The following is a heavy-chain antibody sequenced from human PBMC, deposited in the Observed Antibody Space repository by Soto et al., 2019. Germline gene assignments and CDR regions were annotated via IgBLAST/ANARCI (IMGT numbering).Heavy chain of an antibody. CDR1: GYTFTSYG. J-gene: IGHJ5*02. D-gene: IGHD3-10*01. CDR3: ARGVLGFGESTERYNWFDP. V-gene: IGHV1-18*01. CDR2: ISAYNGNT. Sequence: ASVKVSCKASGYTFTSYGISWVRQAPGQGLEWMGWISAYNGNTNYAQKLQGRVTMTRDTSASTAYMELSSLRSEDTAVYYCARGVLGFGESTERYNWFDPWGQGTLVNVSS.